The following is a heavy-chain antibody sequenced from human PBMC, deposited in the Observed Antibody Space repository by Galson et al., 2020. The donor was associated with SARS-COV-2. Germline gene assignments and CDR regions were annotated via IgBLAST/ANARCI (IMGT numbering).Heavy chain of an antibody. CDR1: GGTISSYY. CDR2: IYTSGST. CDR3: ARWGMYSSNRGALDY. V-gene: IGHV4-4*07. Sequence: ASETLSLTCTVSGGTISSYYWSWIRQPAGKALEWIGRIYTSGSTNYNPSLKSRVTMSVDTSKNQFSLKLSSVTAADTAVYYCARWGMYSSNRGALDYWGQGTLVTVSS. J-gene: IGHJ4*02. D-gene: IGHD6-13*01.